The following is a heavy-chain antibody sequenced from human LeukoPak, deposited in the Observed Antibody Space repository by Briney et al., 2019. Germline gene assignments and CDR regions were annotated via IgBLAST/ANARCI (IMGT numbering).Heavy chain of an antibody. D-gene: IGHD3-22*01. V-gene: IGHV4-59*01. CDR3: TRGSIAYYYMDV. CDR2: IYYSGST. Sequence: SETLSLTCTVAGGSINSYYWSWIRQPPGKGLEWIGYIYYSGSTNYNPSLKSRVTISVDTSKNQFSLKLSSVTAADTAVYYCTRGSIAYYYMDVWGKGTTVTISS. J-gene: IGHJ6*03. CDR1: GGSINSYY.